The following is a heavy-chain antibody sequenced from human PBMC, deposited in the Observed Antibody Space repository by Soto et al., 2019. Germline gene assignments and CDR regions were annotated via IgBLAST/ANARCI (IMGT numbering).Heavy chain of an antibody. D-gene: IGHD3-9*01. V-gene: IGHV1-18*01. Sequence: QIQLVQSGGDVKTPGASVKVSCTTSRYTFTSHGIAWVRQAPGQGLEWMGWISTFNGKTDYAQKFQGRVTMTADTITSTVHMELRSLRSDDTAVYYCARLLTEGATFREVAFDLWGAGTKVTVSS. CDR1: RYTFTSHG. CDR2: ISTFNGKT. CDR3: ARLLTEGATFREVAFDL. J-gene: IGHJ3*01.